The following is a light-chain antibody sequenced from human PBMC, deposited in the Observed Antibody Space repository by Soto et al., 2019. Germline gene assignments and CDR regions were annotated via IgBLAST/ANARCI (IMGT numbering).Light chain of an antibody. Sequence: QAVVPQPPSVSGAPGQWLTISCTGSSSNIGAGSDVHWYQQHPGTAPKLLIYGNTNRPSGVPDRFSGSTSGTSASLAITGLQAEDEADYYCQSYDSSLSGSGVFGGGTQLTVL. CDR3: QSYDSSLSGSGV. V-gene: IGLV1-40*01. J-gene: IGLJ2*01. CDR2: GNT. CDR1: SSNIGAGSD.